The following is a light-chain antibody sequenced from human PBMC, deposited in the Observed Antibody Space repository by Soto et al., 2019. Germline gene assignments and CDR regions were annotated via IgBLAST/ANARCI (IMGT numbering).Light chain of an antibody. Sequence: EIVLTQSPGTLSLSPGESATLSCRASQSVYSNLAWYQQKPGQAPRLLIYGATTRATGIPARFRGSWSETEFTLTISSLQSEDFAVYYCQHYKTFGQGTKVDI. CDR1: QSVYSN. V-gene: IGKV3-15*01. J-gene: IGKJ1*01. CDR3: QHYKT. CDR2: GAT.